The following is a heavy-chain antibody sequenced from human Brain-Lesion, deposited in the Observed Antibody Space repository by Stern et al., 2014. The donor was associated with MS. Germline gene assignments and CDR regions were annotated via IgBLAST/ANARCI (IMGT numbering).Heavy chain of an antibody. J-gene: IGHJ4*02. Sequence: QVTLKESGPVLVKPTETLTLTCTVSGFSLSHARMGVSRIRQPPGKPLEWLAHIFSNDEKFYSTTLKSRLTISRDTSKIQVVLTMTNMDPLDTATYYCARIEDNYGHMGEFDYWGQGTLVTVSS. V-gene: IGHV2-26*01. CDR3: ARIEDNYGHMGEFDY. CDR2: IFSNDEK. D-gene: IGHD5-18*01. CDR1: GFSLSHARMG.